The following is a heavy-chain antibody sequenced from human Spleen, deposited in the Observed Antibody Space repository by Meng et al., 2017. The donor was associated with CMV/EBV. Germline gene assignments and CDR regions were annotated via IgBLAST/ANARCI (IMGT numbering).Heavy chain of an antibody. CDR1: GGSFSGYS. V-gene: IGHV4-34*01. Sequence: SETLSLTCAVYGGSFSGYSWIWIRRPPGKGLEWIGEINHGGSTNYKPSLKSRVTISADASKNQFSLKLSSVTAADTAVYYCARVGYYDSSGDWGQGTLVTVSS. D-gene: IGHD3-22*01. CDR2: INHGGST. J-gene: IGHJ4*02. CDR3: ARVGYYDSSGD.